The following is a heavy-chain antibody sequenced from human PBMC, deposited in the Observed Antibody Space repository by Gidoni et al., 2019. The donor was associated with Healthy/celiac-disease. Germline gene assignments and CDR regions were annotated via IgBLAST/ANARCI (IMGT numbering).Heavy chain of an antibody. CDR3: AKSPGLMAARLVYFDY. CDR1: GFTFSSYA. J-gene: IGHJ4*02. CDR2: ISGSGVST. V-gene: IGHV3-23*01. Sequence: EVQLLESGGGLVQPGGSLRLSCAASGFTFSSYAMSWVRQAPGKVLEWVSAISGSGVSTYYADSVKGRFTISRDNSKNTLYLQMNSLRAEDTAVYYCAKSPGLMAARLVYFDYWGQGTLVTVSS. D-gene: IGHD6-6*01.